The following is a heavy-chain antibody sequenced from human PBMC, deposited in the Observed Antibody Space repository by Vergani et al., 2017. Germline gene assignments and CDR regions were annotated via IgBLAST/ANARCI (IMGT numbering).Heavy chain of an antibody. CDR3: ASQIAARPLSRDY. CDR1: GFTFDDYA. J-gene: IGHJ4*02. D-gene: IGHD6-6*01. Sequence: VQLVESGGGLVKPGGSLRLSCAASGFTFDDYAMHWVRQAPGKGLEWVSGSSWNSGSIGYADSVKGRFTISRDNAKNSLYLQMNSLRAEDTAVYYCASQIAARPLSRDYWGQGTLVTVSS. CDR2: SSWNSGSI. V-gene: IGHV3-9*01.